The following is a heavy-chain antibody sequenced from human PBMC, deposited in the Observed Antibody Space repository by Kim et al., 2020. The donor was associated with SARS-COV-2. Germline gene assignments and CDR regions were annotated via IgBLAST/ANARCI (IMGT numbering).Heavy chain of an antibody. D-gene: IGHD3-10*01. CDR1: GYTFDTYA. V-gene: IGHV1-3*01. CDR2: INGGSGNT. CDR3: AREGSGSYNWFDP. Sequence: ASVKVSCKASGYTFDTYALYWVRQAPGQRFEWMGWINGGSGNTRYSQNFQGRVTITRDTSATTAYMELSSLTSKDTAVYYCAREGSGSYNWFDPWGQGTL. J-gene: IGHJ5*02.